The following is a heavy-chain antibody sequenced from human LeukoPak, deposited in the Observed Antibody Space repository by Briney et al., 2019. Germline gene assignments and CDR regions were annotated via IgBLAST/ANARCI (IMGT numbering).Heavy chain of an antibody. D-gene: IGHD6-13*01. V-gene: IGHV2-70*11. J-gene: IGHJ4*02. Sequence: SGPTLVNPTQTLTLTCTFSGFSLSTSGMCVSWIRQPPGKALEWLARIDWDDDKYYSTSLKTRLTISKDTSKNQVVLTMTNMDPVDRATYYCARITPAGRQLDYWGQGTLVTVSS. CDR3: ARITPAGRQLDY. CDR1: GFSLSTSGMC. CDR2: IDWDDDK.